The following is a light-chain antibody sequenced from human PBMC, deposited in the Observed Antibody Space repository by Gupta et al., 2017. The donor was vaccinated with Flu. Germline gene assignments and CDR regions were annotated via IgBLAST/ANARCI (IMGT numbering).Light chain of an antibody. CDR1: SSDVGGYNY. CDR3: SSDTSSSNWV. Sequence: QSALTPPASVSGSPGQSITISCTGTSSDVGGYNYVSWYQQPPGKAPKLMIYEVSNRPSGVSNRFSGSKSGNTASLTISGLQAEDEADYYCSSDTSSSNWVFGGGTKLTVL. CDR2: EVS. V-gene: IGLV2-14*01. J-gene: IGLJ3*02.